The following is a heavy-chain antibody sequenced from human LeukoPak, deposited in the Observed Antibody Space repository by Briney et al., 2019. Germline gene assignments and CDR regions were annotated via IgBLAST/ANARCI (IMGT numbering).Heavy chain of an antibody. CDR1: GFTFNNYA. Sequence: GGSLRLSCAASGFTFNNYAMSWVRQAPGKGLEWASVISGSGGSTYYADSVKGRFTISRDNSKNTLYLQLNSLRAEDTAVYYCARRFGITIFGVVIVNWFDPWGQGTLVTVSS. CDR2: ISGSGGST. D-gene: IGHD3-3*01. J-gene: IGHJ5*02. CDR3: ARRFGITIFGVVIVNWFDP. V-gene: IGHV3-23*01.